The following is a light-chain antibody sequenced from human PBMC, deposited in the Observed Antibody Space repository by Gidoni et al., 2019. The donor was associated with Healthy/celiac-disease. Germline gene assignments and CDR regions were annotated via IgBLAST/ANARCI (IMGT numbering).Light chain of an antibody. CDR3: QQYDNLLPLT. V-gene: IGKV1-33*01. J-gene: IGKJ4*01. CDR2: DAS. Sequence: DIQMTQSPSSLSASVGDRVTITCQASQDISNYLNWYQQKLGKAPKLLIYDASNLETGVPSRFSGSGSGTDFTFTISSLQPEDIATYYCQQYDNLLPLTFGGGTKVEIK. CDR1: QDISNY.